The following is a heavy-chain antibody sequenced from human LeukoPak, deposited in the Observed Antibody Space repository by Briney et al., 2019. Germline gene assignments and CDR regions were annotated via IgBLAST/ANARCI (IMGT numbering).Heavy chain of an antibody. J-gene: IGHJ6*03. Sequence: PSETLSLTCAVYGGSFSGYYWSWIRQTPGKGLEWIGEINHSGSTNYHPSLKSRVTISVDTSKNQFSLKVSSVTAADTAVYYCARGWINYDSYYYYMDVWGKGTTVTISS. CDR3: ARGWINYDSYYYYMDV. V-gene: IGHV4-34*01. CDR1: GGSFSGYY. CDR2: INHSGST. D-gene: IGHD3-22*01.